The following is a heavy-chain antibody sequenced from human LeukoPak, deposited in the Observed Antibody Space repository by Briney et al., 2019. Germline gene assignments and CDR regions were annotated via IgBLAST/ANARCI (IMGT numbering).Heavy chain of an antibody. V-gene: IGHV4-30-2*05. Sequence: SQTLSLTCTVSGGSISSGGYYWSWIRQPPGKGLEWIGYIYHSGSTYCNPSLKSRVTISVDTSKIQFSLKLSSVIAADTAVYYCARETASNAFDIWGLGTLVTVSS. CDR1: GGSISSGGYY. J-gene: IGHJ3*02. CDR3: ARETASNAFDI. CDR2: IYHSGST.